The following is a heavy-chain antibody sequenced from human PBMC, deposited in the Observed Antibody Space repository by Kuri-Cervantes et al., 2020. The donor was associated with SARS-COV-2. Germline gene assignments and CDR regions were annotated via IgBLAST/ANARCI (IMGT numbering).Heavy chain of an antibody. CDR3: ARLPGDIVVVPAAMDYYGMDV. J-gene: IGHJ6*02. V-gene: IGHV4-4*02. Sequence: SETLSLTCAVSGGSISSSNWWSWVRQPPGKGLEWIGEIYHSGSTNYNPSLKSRVTISVDKSKNQFSLKLSSVTAADTAVYYCARLPGDIVVVPAAMDYYGMDVWGQGTTVTVSS. CDR2: IYHSGST. CDR1: GGSISSSNW. D-gene: IGHD2-2*01.